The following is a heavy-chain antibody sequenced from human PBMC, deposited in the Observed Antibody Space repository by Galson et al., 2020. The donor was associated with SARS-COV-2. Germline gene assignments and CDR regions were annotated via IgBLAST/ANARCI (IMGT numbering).Heavy chain of an antibody. D-gene: IGHD3-16*01. CDR2: INTKNGNP. CDR3: ARDRTFERPFDY. J-gene: IGHJ4*01. CDR1: GYPFTTYA. V-gene: IGHV7-4-1*02. Sequence: ASVKVSCKASGYPFTTYALNWVRQAPGQGLEWMGWINTKNGNPTYARGFTGRFVFSLDTSDSTAYLQINSLQAEDTAVYYCARDRTFERPFDYGRHGALVTASS.